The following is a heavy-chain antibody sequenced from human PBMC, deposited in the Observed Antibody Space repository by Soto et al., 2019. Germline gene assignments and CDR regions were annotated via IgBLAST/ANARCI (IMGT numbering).Heavy chain of an antibody. J-gene: IGHJ4*02. CDR3: ARGRPPNYDFWSGYYIASYFDY. CDR2: INHSGST. Sequence: SETLSLTCAVYGGSFSGYYWSWIRQPPGKGLEWIGEINHSGSTNYNPSLKSRVTISVDTSKNQFSLKLSSVTAADTAVYYCARGRPPNYDFWSGYYIASYFDYWGQGTLVTVSS. CDR1: GGSFSGYY. V-gene: IGHV4-34*01. D-gene: IGHD3-3*01.